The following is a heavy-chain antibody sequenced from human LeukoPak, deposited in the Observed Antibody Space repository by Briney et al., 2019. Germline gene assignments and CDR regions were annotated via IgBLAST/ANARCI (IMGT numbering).Heavy chain of an antibody. J-gene: IGHJ4*02. CDR3: ARGTEMTSFTGYYSFDY. CDR1: GGSISTFF. D-gene: IGHD3-9*01. Sequence: SETLSLTCTVSGGSISTFFWTWIRQSAGKGLEWIGRIYTGTTYYNSSLESRATISVDTSNNRFSLKLTSLTAADTAVYYCARGTEMTSFTGYYSFDYWGRGSLVTVSS. V-gene: IGHV4-4*07. CDR2: IYTGTT.